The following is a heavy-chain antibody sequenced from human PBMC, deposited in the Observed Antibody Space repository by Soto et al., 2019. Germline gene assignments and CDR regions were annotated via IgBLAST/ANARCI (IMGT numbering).Heavy chain of an antibody. V-gene: IGHV1-69*01. J-gene: IGHJ4*02. CDR3: ASSRSGSYSYPCDY. D-gene: IGHD3-10*01. CDR1: GGTFRTNT. CDR2: IIPVIGAP. Sequence: QVQLVQSGPEVKKPGSSVRVSCKASGGTFRTNTISWVRQAPGHGLEWMGGIIPVIGAPNYAQKFQGRVTITADESTTTAYMELSSLTSEDTAVVYCASSRSGSYSYPCDYWGQGTLVTVS.